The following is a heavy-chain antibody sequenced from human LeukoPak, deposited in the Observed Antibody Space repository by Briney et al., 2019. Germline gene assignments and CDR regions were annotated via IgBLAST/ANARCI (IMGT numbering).Heavy chain of an antibody. J-gene: IGHJ4*02. Sequence: GASLKISCKGAGYSFTSYWIGWVRQMPGKGLEWMGIIYPGDSDTRYSPSFQGQVTISADKSISTAYLQWSSLKASDTAMYYCARLGFIAVAGSPFDYWGQGTLVTVSS. D-gene: IGHD6-19*01. CDR2: IYPGDSDT. CDR1: GYSFTSYW. CDR3: ARLGFIAVAGSPFDY. V-gene: IGHV5-51*01.